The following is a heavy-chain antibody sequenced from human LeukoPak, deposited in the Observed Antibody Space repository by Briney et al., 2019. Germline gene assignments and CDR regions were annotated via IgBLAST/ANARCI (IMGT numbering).Heavy chain of an antibody. CDR1: GFTFSSYW. D-gene: IGHD6-13*01. Sequence: GGSLRLSCAASGFTFSSYWMSWVRQAPGKGLEWVANIKQDGSEKYYVDSVKGRFTISRDNAKNSLYLQMNSLRAEDTAVYYCAKDQYSSSWYDYYYMDVWGKGTTVTVSS. CDR3: AKDQYSSSWYDYYYMDV. J-gene: IGHJ6*03. V-gene: IGHV3-7*03. CDR2: IKQDGSEK.